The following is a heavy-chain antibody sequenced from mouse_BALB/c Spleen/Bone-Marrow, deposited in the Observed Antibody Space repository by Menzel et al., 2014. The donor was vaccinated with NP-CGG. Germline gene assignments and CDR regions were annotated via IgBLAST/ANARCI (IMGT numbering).Heavy chain of an antibody. Sequence: EVTLVESGGGLVQPGGSRKLSCAASGFTFSSFGMHWVRQAPEKGLEWVAYISSGSSTIYYADTVKGRFTISRDNPKNTLFLQMTSLRSEDTAMYYCARSISHYYGSNWYFDVWGAGTTVTVSS. D-gene: IGHD1-1*01. V-gene: IGHV5-17*02. J-gene: IGHJ1*01. CDR1: GFTFSSFG. CDR2: ISSGSSTI. CDR3: ARSISHYYGSNWYFDV.